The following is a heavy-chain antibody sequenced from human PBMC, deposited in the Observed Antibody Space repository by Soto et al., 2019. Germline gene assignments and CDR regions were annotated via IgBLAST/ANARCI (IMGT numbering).Heavy chain of an antibody. CDR3: ARVYSRNNWFDP. CDR2: TYYRSKWYN. Sequence: PSQTLSLTCAISGDSVSSNSAAGNCIIHSPSRCLEWLGRTYYRSKWYNDYAVSVKSRITINPDTSKNQFSLQLNSVTPEDTAVYYCARVYSRNNWFDPWGQGTLVTVSS. J-gene: IGHJ5*02. V-gene: IGHV6-1*01. D-gene: IGHD6-13*01. CDR1: GDSVSSNSAA.